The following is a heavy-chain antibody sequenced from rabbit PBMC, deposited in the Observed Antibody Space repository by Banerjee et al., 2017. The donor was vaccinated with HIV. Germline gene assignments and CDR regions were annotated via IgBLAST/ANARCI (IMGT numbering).Heavy chain of an antibody. J-gene: IGHJ6*01. Sequence: QEQLEESGGGLVKPGASLTLTCKASGFSFISGYYMCWVRQAPGKGPEWIGCIYTGSGSTYYASWAKGRFTIIRSTSLNTVTLQLTSLTAADTATYFCARDLAAVTGWNFGLWGQGTLVTVS. D-gene: IGHD7-1*01. V-gene: IGHV1S43*01. CDR3: ARDLAAVTGWNFGL. CDR2: IYTGSGST. CDR1: GFSFISGYY.